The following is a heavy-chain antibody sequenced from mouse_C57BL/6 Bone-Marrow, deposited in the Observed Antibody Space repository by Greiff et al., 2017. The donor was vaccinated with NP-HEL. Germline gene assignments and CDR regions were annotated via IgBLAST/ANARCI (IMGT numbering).Heavy chain of an antibody. V-gene: IGHV2-4*01. D-gene: IGHD3-2*02. Sequence: VQLQESGPGLVQPSQSLSITCTVSGFSLTSYGVHWVRQPPGKGLEWLGVIWSGGSTAYNAAFISRLRIRKDNSKSQVFFKMNSLQADDTAIYYCAAQDSSGYLCYAMDYWGQGTSVTVSS. J-gene: IGHJ4*01. CDR1: GFSLTSYG. CDR2: IWSGGST. CDR3: AAQDSSGYLCYAMDY.